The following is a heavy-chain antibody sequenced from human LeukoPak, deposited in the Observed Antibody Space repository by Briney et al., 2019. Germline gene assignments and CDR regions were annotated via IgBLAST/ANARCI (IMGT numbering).Heavy chain of an antibody. CDR2: IHYSGST. J-gene: IGHJ4*02. CDR1: GGSISSYY. CDR3: ARYRYTSGGYYFDY. V-gene: IGHV4-59*07. D-gene: IGHD6-19*01. Sequence: PSDTLSLTCTVSGGSISSYYWSWIRQPPGKGLEWIGYIHYSGSTNPNPSLKSRVTMSVDTSKTQFSLKLSSGTAADTAVYYCARYRYTSGGYYFDYWGQGTLVTVSS.